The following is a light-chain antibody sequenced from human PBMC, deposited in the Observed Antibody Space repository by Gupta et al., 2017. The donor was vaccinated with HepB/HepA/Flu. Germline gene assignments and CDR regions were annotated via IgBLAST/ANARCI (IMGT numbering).Light chain of an antibody. J-gene: IGLJ2*01. Sequence: QSALTHPAPVSAPIGQSITISCAGSSSDIGGFDAVSWYKQTPGKAPELVIYSVSKRPSGIYERFSGSKSSKTASLTISGVQPEDEGTYYCSSFRSGLTLVVFGGGTKLTVL. CDR2: SVS. CDR1: SSDIGGFDA. V-gene: IGLV2-14*01. CDR3: SSFRSGLTLVV.